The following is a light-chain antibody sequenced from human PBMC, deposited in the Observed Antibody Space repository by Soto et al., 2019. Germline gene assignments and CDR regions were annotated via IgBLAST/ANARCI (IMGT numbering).Light chain of an antibody. J-gene: IGLJ1*01. CDR1: RSNIGAGYD. CDR3: QSYDSRLSGYV. CDR2: GTS. Sequence: QSVLTPPPSVSGAPGQRVTLSCTGSRSNIGAGYDVHWYQQLPGTAPKLLIYGTSNRPSGVPDRVSGSKSGTSASLAITGLQAEDEADYYCQSYDSRLSGYVFGTGTKLTVL. V-gene: IGLV1-40*01.